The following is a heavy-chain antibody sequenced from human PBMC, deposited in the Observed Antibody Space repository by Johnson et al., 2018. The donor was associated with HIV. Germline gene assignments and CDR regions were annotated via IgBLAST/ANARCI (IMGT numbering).Heavy chain of an antibody. CDR3: AKEGRYGAFPLWFDI. V-gene: IGHV3-33*05. D-gene: IGHD1-14*01. Sequence: QVQLVESGGGVVQPGGSLRLSCAASGFTFSSYGMHWIRQAPGKGLEWVAVISYDGSNKYFADSVKGRFTISRDNSKNTLYLQMNSLRAEDTAVYYCAKEGRYGAFPLWFDIWGQGTMVTVSS. CDR2: ISYDGSNK. J-gene: IGHJ3*02. CDR1: GFTFSSYG.